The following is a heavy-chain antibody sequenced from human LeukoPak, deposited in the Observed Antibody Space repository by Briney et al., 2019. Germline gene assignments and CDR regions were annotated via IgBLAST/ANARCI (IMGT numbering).Heavy chain of an antibody. J-gene: IGHJ4*02. V-gene: IGHV4-34*01. D-gene: IGHD3-22*01. CDR3: SRAEGYYDSSGYRGGSSSVSY. CDR1: VGSSSGYY. Sequence: SETLSLACAVYVGSSSGYYWTWIRQPPGKGLEWIGEINHSGSTNFNPSLKSRVTISVDTSKNQFSLKLSSVTAADTAVYFCSRAEGYYDSSGYRGGSSSVSYWGQGTLVTVSS. CDR2: INHSGST.